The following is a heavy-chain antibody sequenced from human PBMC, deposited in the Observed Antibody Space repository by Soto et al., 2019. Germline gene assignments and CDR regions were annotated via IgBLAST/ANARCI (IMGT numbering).Heavy chain of an antibody. V-gene: IGHV1-8*02. Sequence: ASVKVSCKASGGTFSSYAISWVRQAPGQGLEWMGGINPNIGNTGYEQNFQGRVTMTRDTSISTAYMELSSLRDEDTAVYYCAGPWKKQWGQGTPVTVSS. J-gene: IGHJ4*02. CDR3: AGPWKKQ. D-gene: IGHD1-1*01. CDR1: GGTFSSYA. CDR2: INPNIGNT.